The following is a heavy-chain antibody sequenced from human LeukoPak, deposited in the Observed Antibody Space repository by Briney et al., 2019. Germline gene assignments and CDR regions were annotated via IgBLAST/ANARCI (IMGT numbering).Heavy chain of an antibody. J-gene: IGHJ4*02. CDR1: GFTFSSYW. D-gene: IGHD1-26*01. CDR3: AKRPPRDSGSYYWGDY. CDR2: INTDGSTT. Sequence: GGSLRLSCAASGFTFSSYWMHWVRQAPGKGLVWVSRINTDGSTTTYAESVKGRFTISRDNAKNTLYLQMNSLRAEDTAVYYCAKRPPRDSGSYYWGDYWGQGTLVTVSS. V-gene: IGHV3-74*01.